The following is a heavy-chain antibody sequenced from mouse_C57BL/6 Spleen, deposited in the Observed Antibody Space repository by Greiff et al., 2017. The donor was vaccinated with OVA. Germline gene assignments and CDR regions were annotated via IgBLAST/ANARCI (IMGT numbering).Heavy chain of an antibody. CDR2: IWSGGST. D-gene: IGHD2-2*01. V-gene: IGHV2-2*01. CDR3: ARIYYGYDDGPYAMDY. J-gene: IGHJ4*01. Sequence: QVQLQQSGPGLVQPSQSLSITCTVSGFSLTSYGVHWVRQSPGKGLEWLGVIWSGGSTDYNAAFISRLSISKDNSKSQVFFKMNSLQADDTAIYYCARIYYGYDDGPYAMDYWGQGTSVTVSS. CDR1: GFSLTSYG.